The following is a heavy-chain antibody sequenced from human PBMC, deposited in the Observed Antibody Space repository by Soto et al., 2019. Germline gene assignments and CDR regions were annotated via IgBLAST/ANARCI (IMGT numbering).Heavy chain of an antibody. D-gene: IGHD4-17*01. CDR3: ARHTYGDSFDY. Sequence: SETLSLTCTVSGDSISSYYWNWIRQAPGKGLEWIGYIYYGGRPNYNPSLKSRVTISVDTSKNQFSLKLSSVTAADTAVYYCARHTYGDSFDYWGQGTLVTVSS. CDR1: GDSISSYY. J-gene: IGHJ4*02. CDR2: IYYGGRP. V-gene: IGHV4-59*08.